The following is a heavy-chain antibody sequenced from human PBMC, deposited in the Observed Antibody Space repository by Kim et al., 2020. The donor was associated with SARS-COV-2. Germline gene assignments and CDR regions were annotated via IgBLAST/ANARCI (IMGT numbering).Heavy chain of an antibody. CDR3: AKHIVVVPAASHNWFDP. CDR1: GFTFSSYA. D-gene: IGHD2-2*01. Sequence: GGSLRLSCAASGFTFSSYAMSWVRQAPGKGLEWVSAISGSGGSTYYADSVKGRFTISRDNSKNTLYLQMNSLRAEDTAVYYCAKHIVVVPAASHNWFDPWGQGTLVTVSS. CDR2: ISGSGGST. J-gene: IGHJ5*02. V-gene: IGHV3-23*01.